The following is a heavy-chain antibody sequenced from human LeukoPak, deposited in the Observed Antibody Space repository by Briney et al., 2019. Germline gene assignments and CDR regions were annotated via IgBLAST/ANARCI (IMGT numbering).Heavy chain of an antibody. CDR3: ARVFSHCANTAEYFQH. V-gene: IGHV1-2*02. D-gene: IGHD2-21*02. Sequence: GASVKVSSKTSGYTFIAFYIHWGRQDPGQGLEWMGWINPNSGGTNYAQKFQGRVTMTRDKSSSTAYMELSSLTSNDTAVFYCARVFSHCANTAEYFQHWGQGTLVTVSS. J-gene: IGHJ1*01. CDR1: GYTFIAFY. CDR2: INPNSGGT.